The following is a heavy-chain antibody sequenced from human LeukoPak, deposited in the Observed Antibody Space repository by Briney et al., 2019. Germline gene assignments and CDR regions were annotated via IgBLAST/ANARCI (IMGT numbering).Heavy chain of an antibody. Sequence: VASVKVSCKASGYTFTGYYMHWVRQAPGQGLEWMGWINPNSGGTNYAQKFQGRVTMTRDTSISTAYMELSRLRSDDTAVYYCARGLREMATLERVAFDIWGQGTMVTVSS. D-gene: IGHD5-24*01. CDR1: GYTFTGYY. CDR2: INPNSGGT. V-gene: IGHV1-2*02. J-gene: IGHJ3*02. CDR3: ARGLREMATLERVAFDI.